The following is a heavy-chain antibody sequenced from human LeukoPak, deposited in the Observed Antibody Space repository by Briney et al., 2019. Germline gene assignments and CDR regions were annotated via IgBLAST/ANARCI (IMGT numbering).Heavy chain of an antibody. CDR3: AKFSPTPLLNYYYYGMDV. V-gene: IGHV3-64*04. J-gene: IGHJ6*02. Sequence: PGGSLRLSCSASGFTFSRYAMHWVRQAPGKELEYVSAISSNGGSTYYADSVKGRFTISRDNSKNTLYLQMNSLRAEDTAVYYCAKFSPTPLLNYYYYGMDVWDQGTTVTVSS. CDR2: ISSNGGST. CDR1: GFTFSRYA. D-gene: IGHD3-3*01.